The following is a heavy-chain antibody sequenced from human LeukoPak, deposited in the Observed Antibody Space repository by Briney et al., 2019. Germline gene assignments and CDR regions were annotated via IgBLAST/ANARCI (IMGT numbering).Heavy chain of an antibody. CDR1: GGSISSGGYY. CDR3: ARDLCSSTSCYVHAFDI. CDR2: IYYSGST. V-gene: IGHV4-31*03. Sequence: SQTLSLTCTVSGGSISSGGYYWSWIRQHPGKGLEWIGYIYYSGSTYYNPFLKSRVTISVDTSKNQFSLKLSSVTAADTAVYYCARDLCSSTSCYVHAFDIWGQGTMVTVSS. J-gene: IGHJ3*02. D-gene: IGHD2-2*01.